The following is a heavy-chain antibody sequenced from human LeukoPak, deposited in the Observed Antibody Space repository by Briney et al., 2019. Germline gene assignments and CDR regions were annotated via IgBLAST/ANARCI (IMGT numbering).Heavy chain of an antibody. CDR1: GFAFSFYA. CDR3: AKSVSSSSYNWFDP. D-gene: IGHD6-13*01. V-gene: IGHV3-23*01. CDR2: INANSGTT. J-gene: IGHJ5*02. Sequence: GGSLRLSCAASGFAFSFYAMSWLRQPPGKGLEWVSTINANSGTTSYAASVRGRFTISRDNSKNTLYLQVNTLRADDTATYYCAKSVSSSSYNWFDPWGQGTLVTVSS.